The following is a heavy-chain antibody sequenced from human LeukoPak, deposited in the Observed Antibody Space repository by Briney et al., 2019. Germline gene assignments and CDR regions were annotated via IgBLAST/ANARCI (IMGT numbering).Heavy chain of an antibody. CDR1: GGSISNYY. J-gene: IGHJ4*02. Sequence: SETLSLTCTVSGGSISNYYWSWIRQPPGKRLEYIGYIYYSGSTNYNPSLKSRVTISVDTSKNQFSLKLSSVTAADTAVYYCARIYYYGSATFDSWGQGTLVTVSS. D-gene: IGHD3-10*01. CDR3: ARIYYYGSATFDS. V-gene: IGHV4-59*08. CDR2: IYYSGST.